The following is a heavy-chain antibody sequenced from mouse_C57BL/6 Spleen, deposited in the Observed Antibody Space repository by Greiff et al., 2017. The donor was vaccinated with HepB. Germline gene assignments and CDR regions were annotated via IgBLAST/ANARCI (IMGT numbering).Heavy chain of an antibody. CDR3: VRHPYAMDY. CDR1: GFSFNTYA. V-gene: IGHV10-1*01. Sequence: EVHLVESGGGLVQPKGSLKLSCAASGFSFNTYAMNWVRQAPGKGLEWVARIRSKSNNYATYYADSVKDRFTISRDDSESMLYLQMNNLKTEDTAMYYCVRHPYAMDYWGQGTSVTVSS. J-gene: IGHJ4*01. CDR2: IRSKSNNYAT.